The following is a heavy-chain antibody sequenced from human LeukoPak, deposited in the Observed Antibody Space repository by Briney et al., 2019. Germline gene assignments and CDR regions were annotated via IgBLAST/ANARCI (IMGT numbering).Heavy chain of an antibody. V-gene: IGHV4-30-2*01. D-gene: IGHD3-10*01. J-gene: IGHJ6*02. CDR3: ARDPTYGSGSYYNGMDV. CDR1: GGSISSGGYS. CDR2: IYHSGST. Sequence: SQTLSLTCAVSGGSISSGGYSWSWIRQPPGKGLEWIGYIYHSGSTYYNPSLKSRVTISVDTSKNQFSLKLSSVTAADTAVYYCARDPTYGSGSYYNGMDVWGQGTTVTVSS.